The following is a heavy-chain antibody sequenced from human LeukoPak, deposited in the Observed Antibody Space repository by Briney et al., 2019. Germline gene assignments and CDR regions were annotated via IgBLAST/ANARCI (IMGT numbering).Heavy chain of an antibody. Sequence: PGRSLRLSCAASGFTFSGYAMHWVRQAPGKGLEWVAVISYDGSNKYYADSVKGRFTISRDNSKNTLYLQMNSLRAEDTAVYYCARGGFMHALDIWGQGIKVTVSS. J-gene: IGHJ3*02. V-gene: IGHV3-30-3*01. D-gene: IGHD3-16*01. CDR3: ARGGFMHALDI. CDR2: ISYDGSNK. CDR1: GFTFSGYA.